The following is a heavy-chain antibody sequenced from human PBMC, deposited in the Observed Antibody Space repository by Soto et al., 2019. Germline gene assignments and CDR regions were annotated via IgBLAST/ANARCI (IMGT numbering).Heavy chain of an antibody. CDR3: AVAGLDFWSGYYTGDYYHYGMDV. V-gene: IGHV1-2*02. CDR1: GYTFTGYY. D-gene: IGHD3-3*01. Sequence: GASVKVSCKASGYTFTGYYMHWVRQAPGQGLEWMGWINPNSGGTNYAQKFQGRVTMTRDTSISTAYMELSRLRSDDTAVYYCAVAGLDFWSGYYTGDYYHYGMDVWGQGNTVTVSS. CDR2: INPNSGGT. J-gene: IGHJ6*02.